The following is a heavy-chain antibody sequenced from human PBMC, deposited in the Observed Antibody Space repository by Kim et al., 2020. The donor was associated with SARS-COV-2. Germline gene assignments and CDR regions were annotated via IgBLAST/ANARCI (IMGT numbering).Heavy chain of an antibody. J-gene: IGHJ6*02. Sequence: GGSLRLSCAASGFTFSSYAMSWVRQSPGKGLEWVSGISGGGGRTYYTDSVKGRFTISRDNSKNTLSLQMSTLRAEDTAVYYCAKGSGSGFLYLGMDVWGQGTTVTVSS. V-gene: IGHV3-23*01. CDR3: AKGSGSGFLYLGMDV. CDR2: ISGGGGRT. D-gene: IGHD3-10*01. CDR1: GFTFSSYA.